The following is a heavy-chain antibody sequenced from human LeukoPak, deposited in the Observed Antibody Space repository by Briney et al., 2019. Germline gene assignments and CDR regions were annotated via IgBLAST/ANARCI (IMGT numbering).Heavy chain of an antibody. D-gene: IGHD6-19*01. CDR2: ILYDGSNK. CDR1: GFTFSSYA. CDR3: AKAVAGNFDY. Sequence: GSLRLSCAASGFTFSSYAMHWVRQAPGKGLEWVAVILYDGSNKYYADSVKGRFTISRDNSKNTLYLQMNSLRAEDTAVYYCAKAVAGNFDYWGQGTLVTVSS. V-gene: IGHV3-30-3*01. J-gene: IGHJ4*02.